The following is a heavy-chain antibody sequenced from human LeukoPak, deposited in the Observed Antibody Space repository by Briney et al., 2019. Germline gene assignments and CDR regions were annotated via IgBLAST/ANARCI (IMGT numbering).Heavy chain of an antibody. J-gene: IGHJ4*02. CDR1: GFTFSNYR. D-gene: IGHD6-19*01. CDR2: ISSSSSYI. Sequence: GGSLRLSCAASGFTFSNYRMNWVRQAPGKGLEWVSSISSSSSYIYYADSLKGRFTISRDNARNSLYLQMNSLRAEDTALYYCAKDISSGWPYCFHYWGQGTLVTVSS. V-gene: IGHV3-21*04. CDR3: AKDISSGWPYCFHY.